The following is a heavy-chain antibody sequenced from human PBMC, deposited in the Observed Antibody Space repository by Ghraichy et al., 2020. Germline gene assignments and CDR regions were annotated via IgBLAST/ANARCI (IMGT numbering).Heavy chain of an antibody. D-gene: IGHD1-1*01. CDR1: GGSISSGGYY. J-gene: IGHJ3*02. CDR2: IYYSGST. Sequence: SETLSLTCTVSGGSISSGGYYWSWIRQHPGKGLEWIGYIYYSGSTYYNPSLKSRVTISVDTSKNQFSLKLSSVTAADTAVYYCARASEWNDVGDAFDIWGQGTMVTVSS. CDR3: ARASEWNDVGDAFDI. V-gene: IGHV4-31*03.